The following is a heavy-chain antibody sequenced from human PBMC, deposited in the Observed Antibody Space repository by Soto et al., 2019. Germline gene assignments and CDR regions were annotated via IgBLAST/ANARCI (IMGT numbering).Heavy chain of an antibody. Sequence: KTGGSLRLSCGAPGFTFSNYYMSWIRQAPGKGLEWVSYISSTGRTIYYADSVKGRFTVSRDNAQNSLSLKLNSLRVEDTAVYYCARSYSSGWEFDYWGQGTQVTVSS. D-gene: IGHD6-19*01. V-gene: IGHV3-11*01. CDR1: GFTFSNYY. J-gene: IGHJ4*02. CDR2: ISSTGRTI. CDR3: ARSYSSGWEFDY.